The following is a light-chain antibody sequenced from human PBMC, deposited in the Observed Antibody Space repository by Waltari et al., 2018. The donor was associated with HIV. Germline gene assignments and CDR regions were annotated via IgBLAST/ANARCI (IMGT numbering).Light chain of an antibody. CDR1: SSDIGGYNY. CDR2: EVT. V-gene: IGLV2-8*01. J-gene: IGLJ2*01. Sequence: QYTLTQPPSASGSPGQSVTISCTGTSSDIGGYNYVSWSQQHPGKAPKLIMTEVTKRPSGVPDRFSGSKSGNPASLTVSGLQADDEALYYCSSFAPTNKFYVLFGGGTTLTVL. CDR3: SSFAPTNKFYVL.